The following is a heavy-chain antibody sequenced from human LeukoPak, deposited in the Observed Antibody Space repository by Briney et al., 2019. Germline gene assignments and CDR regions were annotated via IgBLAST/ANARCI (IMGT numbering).Heavy chain of an antibody. V-gene: IGHV4-30-2*01. Sequence: SETLSLTCAVSGGSISSGGYSWGWIRQPPGKGLEWIGYIYHSGSTYYNPSLKSRVTISVDTSKNQFSLKLSSVTAADTAVYYCARGRSYGYYYYGMDVWGQGTTVTVSS. CDR1: GGSISSGGYS. CDR2: IYHSGST. J-gene: IGHJ6*02. D-gene: IGHD3-16*01. CDR3: ARGRSYGYYYYGMDV.